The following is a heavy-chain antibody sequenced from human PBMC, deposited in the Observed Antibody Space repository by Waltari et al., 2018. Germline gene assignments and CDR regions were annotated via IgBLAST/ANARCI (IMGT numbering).Heavy chain of an antibody. D-gene: IGHD3-16*01. CDR2: IYHSGST. J-gene: IGHJ6*03. Sequence: QVQLQESGPGLVKPSETLSLTCAVSGYSTSSGYYWGWIRQPPGKGLEWIGSIYHSGSTYYNPSLKSRVTISVDTSKNQFSLKLSSVTAADTAVYYCARETTFYYYYMDVWGKGTTVTVSS. V-gene: IGHV4-38-2*02. CDR3: ARETTFYYYYMDV. CDR1: GYSTSSGYY.